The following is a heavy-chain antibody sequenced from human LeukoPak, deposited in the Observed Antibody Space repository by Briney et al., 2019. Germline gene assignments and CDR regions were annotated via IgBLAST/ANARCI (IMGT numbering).Heavy chain of an antibody. J-gene: IGHJ3*02. V-gene: IGHV4-39*01. CDR3: ARYKVGATKRSTANDAFDI. Sequence: SETQSLTCTVSGGSISSSSYYWGWIRQPPGKGLEWIGSIYYSGSTYYNPSLKSRVTISVDTSKNQFSLKLSSVTAADTAVYYCARYKVGATKRSTANDAFDIWGQGTMVTVSS. D-gene: IGHD1-26*01. CDR1: GGSISSSSYY. CDR2: IYYSGST.